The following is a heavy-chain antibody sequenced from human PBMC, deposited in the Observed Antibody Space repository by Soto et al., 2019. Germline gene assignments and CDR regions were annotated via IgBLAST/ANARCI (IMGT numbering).Heavy chain of an antibody. CDR1: GFTFSSYA. D-gene: IGHD3-10*01. Sequence: PGGSLRIACAASGFTFSSYAVHWVRQAPGKGLEWVAVISYDGSNKYYADSVKGRFTISRDNSKNTLYLQMNSLRAEDTAVYYCARSMVRGNNDYWGQGTRVTVTS. J-gene: IGHJ4*02. CDR2: ISYDGSNK. V-gene: IGHV3-30-3*01. CDR3: ARSMVRGNNDY.